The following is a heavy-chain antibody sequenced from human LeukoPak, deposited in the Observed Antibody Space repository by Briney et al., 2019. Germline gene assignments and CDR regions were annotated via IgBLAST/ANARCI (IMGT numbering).Heavy chain of an antibody. J-gene: IGHJ4*02. V-gene: IGHV1-8*01. Sequence: VASVKVSCKASGYTFTSYDINWVRRTGQGLEWMGWMSPNSGNTGYAQKFQGRVTMTRDTSISTAYMELSSLRSEDTAVYSCARGPPNWGFDYWGQGTLVTVSS. D-gene: IGHD7-27*01. CDR2: MSPNSGNT. CDR1: GYTFTSYD. CDR3: ARGPPNWGFDY.